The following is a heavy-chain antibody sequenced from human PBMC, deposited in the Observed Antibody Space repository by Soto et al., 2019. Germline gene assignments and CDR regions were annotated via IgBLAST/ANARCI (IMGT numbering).Heavy chain of an antibody. CDR1: VFTFISYA. J-gene: IGHJ5*02. D-gene: IGHD3-22*01. CDR2: ISYDGSNK. Sequence: GWSLRLSCASSVFTFISYAMHWVRQAPGKGLEWVAVISYDGSNKYYADSVKGRFTISRDNSKNTLYLQMNSLRAEDTAVYYCARPKASSGYYYDGSYYWFDPWGQGTLVTVSS. V-gene: IGHV3-30-3*01. CDR3: ARPKASSGYYYDGSYYWFDP.